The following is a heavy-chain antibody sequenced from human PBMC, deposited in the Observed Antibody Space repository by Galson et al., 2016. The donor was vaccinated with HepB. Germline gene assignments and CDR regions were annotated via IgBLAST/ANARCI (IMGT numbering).Heavy chain of an antibody. J-gene: IGHJ4*02. Sequence: SLRLSCAASGFTFSGSAMHWVRQASGKGLEWVGRIRSKGKSYATAYAASVKGRFTISRDDSKNTAYLQMNSLKTEDTAVYYCTRQSEALWFGELLSDFDFWGQGTLVTVSS. CDR2: IRSKGKSYAT. CDR3: TRQSEALWFGELLSDFDF. D-gene: IGHD3-10*01. CDR1: GFTFSGSA. V-gene: IGHV3-73*01.